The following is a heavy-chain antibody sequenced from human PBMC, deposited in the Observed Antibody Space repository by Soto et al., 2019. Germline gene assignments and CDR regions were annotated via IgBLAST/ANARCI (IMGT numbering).Heavy chain of an antibody. Sequence: SETLSLTCTVSGGSISSYYWSWIRQPPGKGLEWIGYIYYSGSTNYNPSLKSRVTISVDTSKNQFSLKLSSVTAADTAVYYCARPSTYCSGGSCYYYMDVWGKGTTVTVSS. CDR1: GGSISSYY. D-gene: IGHD2-15*01. V-gene: IGHV4-59*08. CDR2: IYYSGST. J-gene: IGHJ6*03. CDR3: ARPSTYCSGGSCYYYMDV.